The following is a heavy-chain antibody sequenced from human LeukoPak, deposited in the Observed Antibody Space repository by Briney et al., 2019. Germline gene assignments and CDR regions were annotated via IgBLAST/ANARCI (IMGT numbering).Heavy chain of an antibody. CDR1: GGSIIRHY. CDR3: ARLLDNDNSGDPDTFDV. V-gene: IGHV4-59*11. D-gene: IGHD3-22*01. J-gene: IGHJ3*01. Sequence: PSETLSLTCGVSGGSIIRHYWSWIRQPPGKGLEWIGFIYYTGRTRYNPSLQSRVSISLGTSVNNFSLKLTSVTAADTAVYYCARLLDNDNSGDPDTFDVWGQGTVVTVSS. CDR2: IYYTGRT.